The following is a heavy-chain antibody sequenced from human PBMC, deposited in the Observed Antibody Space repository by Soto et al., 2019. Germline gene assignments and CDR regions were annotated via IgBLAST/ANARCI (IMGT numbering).Heavy chain of an antibody. CDR1: GGSISSYY. CDR3: ARSLGAFDI. V-gene: IGHV4-59*12. J-gene: IGHJ3*02. Sequence: ASETLSLTCTVSGGSISSYYWSWIRQPPGKGLEWIGYIYYSGSTNYNPSLKSRVTISVDTSKNQFSLKLSSVTAADTAVYYCARSLGAFDIWGQGTMVTVSS. D-gene: IGHD7-27*01. CDR2: IYYSGST.